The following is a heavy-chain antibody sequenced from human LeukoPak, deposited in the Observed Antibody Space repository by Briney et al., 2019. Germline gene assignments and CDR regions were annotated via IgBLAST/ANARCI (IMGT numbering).Heavy chain of an antibody. D-gene: IGHD3-10*01. CDR2: MHPDNGNT. CDR1: GYAFTNYD. J-gene: IGHJ5*02. CDR3: ARGHGSAFDP. V-gene: IGHV1-8*01. Sequence: ASVKVSCKTSGYAFTNYDINWVRQAPGQGLEWMGWMHPDNGNTGYAQKFQGRVTMTRNTSITTAYMELRSLRFDDTAVYYCARGHGSAFDPWGQGTLVTVSS.